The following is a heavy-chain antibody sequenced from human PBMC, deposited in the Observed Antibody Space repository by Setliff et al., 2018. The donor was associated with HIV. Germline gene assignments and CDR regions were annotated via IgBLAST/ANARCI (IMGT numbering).Heavy chain of an antibody. CDR3: ARDWWELPALDL. D-gene: IGHD2-15*01. CDR1: GYTFTSYG. V-gene: IGHV1-18*01. J-gene: IGHJ5*02. CDR2: ISGYNGNT. Sequence: ASVKVSCKASGYTFTSYGISWVRQAPGHGLEWMGWISGYNGNTNYSQNLQGRVTMTTDTSTSTAYMELRTLRSDDTAVYYCARDWWELPALDLWGQGTRVTVSS.